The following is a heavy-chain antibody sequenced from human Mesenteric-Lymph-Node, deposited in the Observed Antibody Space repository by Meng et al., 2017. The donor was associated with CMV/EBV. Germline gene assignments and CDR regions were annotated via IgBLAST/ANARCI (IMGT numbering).Heavy chain of an antibody. Sequence: GSLRLSCSVSGGSVTSGNYYWSWIRQPPGKGLEWIGNIYYSGSTNYNPSLKSRVTISVDTSKNQLSLKLSSVTAADTAVYYCARTNSMDVWGQGTTVTVSS. CDR3: ARTNSMDV. CDR1: GGSVTSGNYY. J-gene: IGHJ6*02. V-gene: IGHV4-61*01. CDR2: IYYSGST.